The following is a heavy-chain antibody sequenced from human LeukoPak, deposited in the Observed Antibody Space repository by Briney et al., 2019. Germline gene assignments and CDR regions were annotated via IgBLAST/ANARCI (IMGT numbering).Heavy chain of an antibody. CDR3: ARDQGIGDASDI. CDR2: INVILDTA. V-gene: IGHV1-69*04. J-gene: IGHJ3*02. CDR1: GGAFSSYA. Sequence: GASVKVSCKASGGAFSSYAISWVRQAPGQGLEWMGRINVILDTANYAQKFQGRVTTTADISTSTSYMELSSLRSEDTAVYYCARDQGIGDASDIWGQGTMVTVSS.